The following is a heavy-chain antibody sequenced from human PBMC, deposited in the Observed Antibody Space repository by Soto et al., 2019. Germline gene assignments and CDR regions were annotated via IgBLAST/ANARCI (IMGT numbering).Heavy chain of an antibody. CDR1: GGTFSSYA. D-gene: IGHD4-4*01. Sequence: ASVKVSCKASGGTFSSYAISWVRQAPGQGLEWMGGIIPIFGTANYAQKFQGRVTITADESTSTAYMELSSLRSEDTAVYYCARFGRYSNYDYYYYYGMDVWGQGTTVTVSS. J-gene: IGHJ6*02. CDR3: ARFGRYSNYDYYYYYGMDV. V-gene: IGHV1-69*13. CDR2: IIPIFGTA.